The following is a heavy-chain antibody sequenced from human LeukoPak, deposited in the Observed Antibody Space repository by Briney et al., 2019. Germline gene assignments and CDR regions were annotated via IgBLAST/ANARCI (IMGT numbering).Heavy chain of an antibody. V-gene: IGHV4-59*02. J-gene: IGHJ4*02. CDR2: LSYTGKT. Sequence: PSEILSLTCLVSGASVSSSHWNWIRQFPGKGLEWIGCLSYTGKTDYNPSLTGRVTISLGTSKNQVSLKLRSVTAADTAVYYCSEGYFEPFDHWGQGILVTVSS. CDR1: GASVSSSH. D-gene: IGHD2/OR15-2a*01. CDR3: SEGYFEPFDH.